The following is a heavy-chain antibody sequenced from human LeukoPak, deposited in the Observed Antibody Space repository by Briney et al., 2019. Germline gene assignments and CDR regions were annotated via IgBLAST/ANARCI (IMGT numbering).Heavy chain of an antibody. CDR3: AAHLQNWGPFDY. Sequence: ASVKVSCKASGYTFTSYGISWVRQAPGQGLEWMGWIGPYNGNTNYAQNLQGRVTMTRDTSTSTVYIELSGLRSEDTAVYYCAAHLQNWGPFDYWGQGTLVTVSS. J-gene: IGHJ4*02. CDR2: IGPYNGNT. D-gene: IGHD7-27*01. V-gene: IGHV1-18*01. CDR1: GYTFTSYG.